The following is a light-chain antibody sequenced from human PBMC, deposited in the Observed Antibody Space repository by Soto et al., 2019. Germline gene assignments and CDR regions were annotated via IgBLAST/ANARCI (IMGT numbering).Light chain of an antibody. CDR3: SSYAGSNNLGV. CDR2: EVS. J-gene: IGLJ1*01. CDR1: SNDFGGYNY. Sequence: QSVLTQPPSASGSPGQSVTISCTGTSNDFGGYNYVSWYQQHPGKAPKLMIYEVSKRPSGVPDRFSGSKSGNTASLTVSWLQAEDEADYYCSSYAGSNNLGVFGTGTKVTVL. V-gene: IGLV2-8*01.